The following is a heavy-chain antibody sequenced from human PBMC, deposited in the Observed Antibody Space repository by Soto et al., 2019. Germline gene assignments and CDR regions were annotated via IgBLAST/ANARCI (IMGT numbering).Heavy chain of an antibody. CDR1: GGSISSSSYY. Sequence: SETLALTCTVSGGSISSSSYYWGWIRQPPGKGLEWIGSINHSGSTNYNPSLKSRVTISVDTSKNQFSLKLSSVTAADTAVYYCATTVTTSGWFDPWGQGTLVTVSS. CDR2: INHSGST. D-gene: IGHD4-17*01. CDR3: ATTVTTSGWFDP. J-gene: IGHJ5*02. V-gene: IGHV4-39*07.